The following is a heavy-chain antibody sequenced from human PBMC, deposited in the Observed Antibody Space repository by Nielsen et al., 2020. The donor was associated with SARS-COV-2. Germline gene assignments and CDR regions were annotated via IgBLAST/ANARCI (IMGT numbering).Heavy chain of an antibody. D-gene: IGHD6-19*01. Sequence: GESLKISCAASEVTFRSHDMQWVRQAPGKGLECVARIWYDGSNKYYADSVMGRFTISRDNSKNTLYLQMNSLRGDDTAVYYCAREMYSSGWDWGQGTQVTVSS. J-gene: IGHJ4*02. V-gene: IGHV3-33*01. CDR1: EVTFRSHD. CDR2: IWYDGSNK. CDR3: AREMYSSGWD.